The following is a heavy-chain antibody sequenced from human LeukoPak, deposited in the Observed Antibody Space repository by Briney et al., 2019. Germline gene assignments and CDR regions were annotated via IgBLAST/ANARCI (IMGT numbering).Heavy chain of an antibody. CDR2: ISSSGRTK. CDR1: GFTFSSYE. CDR3: ARARWYSCDY. D-gene: IGHD5-24*01. J-gene: IGHJ4*02. Sequence: GGALRLSCAACGFTFSSYEMNWVRQAPGKGLAGVSYISSSGRTKYYADSGKGRFTISRDNAKNSLYLQMNSLRAEDTAVYYCARARWYSCDYCGQATLATVSS. V-gene: IGHV3-48*03.